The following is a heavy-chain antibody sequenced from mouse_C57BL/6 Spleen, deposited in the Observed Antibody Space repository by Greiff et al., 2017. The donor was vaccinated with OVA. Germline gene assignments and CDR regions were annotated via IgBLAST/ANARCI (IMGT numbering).Heavy chain of an antibody. CDR3: ARVWDSYYFGY. CDR1: GYSFTGYY. V-gene: IGHV1-42*01. CDR2: INPSTGGT. Sequence: VQLQQSGPELVKPGASVKISCKASGYSFTGYYMNWVKQSPEKSLEWIGEINPSTGGTTYNQKFKAKATLTVDKSSSTAYMQLKSLTSEDSAVYYCARVWDSYYFGYWGQGTTLTVSS. D-gene: IGHD4-1*01. J-gene: IGHJ2*01.